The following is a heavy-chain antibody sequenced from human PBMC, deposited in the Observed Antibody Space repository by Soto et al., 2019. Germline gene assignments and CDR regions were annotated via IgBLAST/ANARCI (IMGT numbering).Heavy chain of an antibody. Sequence: GGSLRLSCAAAGFTFSSYGMHWVRQAPGTGLEGVAVMSYDGSKYYADTVKGRFTISRDNSKNTLYLQINSLRPEDTAVYYCAKDFTPWFGDYFYYYYGMDVWGQGTTVTVSS. CDR3: AKDFTPWFGDYFYYYYGMDV. CDR1: GFTFSSYG. V-gene: IGHV3-30*18. D-gene: IGHD4-17*01. J-gene: IGHJ6*02. CDR2: MSYDGSK.